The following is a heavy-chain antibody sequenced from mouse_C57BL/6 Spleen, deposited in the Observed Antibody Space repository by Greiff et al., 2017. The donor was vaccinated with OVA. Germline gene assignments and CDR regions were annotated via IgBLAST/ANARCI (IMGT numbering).Heavy chain of an antibody. Sequence: EVKVVESGGGLVQPGGSLSLSCAASGFTFTDYYMSWVRQPPGKALEWLGFIRNKANGYTTEYSASVKGRFTISRDNSQSILYLQMNALRAEDSATYYCARVDREGFDYWGQGTTRTVSS. J-gene: IGHJ2*01. CDR2: IRNKANGYTT. V-gene: IGHV7-3*01. CDR1: GFTFTDYY. D-gene: IGHD3-2*01. CDR3: ARVDREGFDY.